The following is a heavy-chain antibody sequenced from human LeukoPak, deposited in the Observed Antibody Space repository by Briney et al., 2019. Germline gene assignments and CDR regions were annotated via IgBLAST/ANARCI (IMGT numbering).Heavy chain of an antibody. V-gene: IGHV4-59*01. D-gene: IGHD4-17*01. CDR2: IYYSGST. CDR1: GGPISSYY. J-gene: IGHJ6*03. Sequence: SETLSLTCTVCGGPISSYYWSWIRQPPGGGLEGIGYIYYSGSTNYTPSLKRRVTISVDTSKNQFSLTLSSATAADTAVLLWARAEVTTRYYYYYMDVWGKGTTVTISS. CDR3: ARAEVTTRYYYYYMDV.